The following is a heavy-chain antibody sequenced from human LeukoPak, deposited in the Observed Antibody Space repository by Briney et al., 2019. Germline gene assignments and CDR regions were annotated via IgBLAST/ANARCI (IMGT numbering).Heavy chain of an antibody. J-gene: IGHJ4*02. CDR3: ARPHHYYDSSGYYHDEETNFDY. CDR2: INPNSGGT. Sequence: ASVKVSCKASGYTFTGYYMHWVRQAPGQGLEWMGWINPNSGGTNYAQKFQGRVTMTRDTSISTAYMELSRLRSDDTAVYYCARPHHYYDSSGYYHDEETNFDYWGQGTLVTVSS. D-gene: IGHD3-22*01. CDR1: GYTFTGYY. V-gene: IGHV1-2*02.